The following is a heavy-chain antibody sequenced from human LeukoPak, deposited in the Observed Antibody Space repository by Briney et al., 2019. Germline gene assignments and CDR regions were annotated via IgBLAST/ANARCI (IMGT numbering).Heavy chain of an antibody. CDR3: ARGLVSVSRSALHI. D-gene: IGHD2-8*02. CDR2: INYSGST. J-gene: IGHJ3*02. Sequence: SETLSHTCDVSGDSVSSNCWTWLRQPPCKGLEWMGHINYSGSTKCNPSLQSRGTMSVAPSKRQVPLTLSSITTADTAHYYCARGLVSVSRSALHIWGQGTTVTVSS. V-gene: IGHV4-59*02. CDR1: GDSVSSNC.